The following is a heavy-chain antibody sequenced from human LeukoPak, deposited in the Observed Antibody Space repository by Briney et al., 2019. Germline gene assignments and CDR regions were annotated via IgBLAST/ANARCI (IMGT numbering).Heavy chain of an antibody. V-gene: IGHV1-2*02. CDR2: MNPNSGDT. J-gene: IGHJ6*03. CDR1: GYTFTSYD. D-gene: IGHD6-6*01. CDR3: ARGDLVRHYYYMDV. Sequence: ASVKVSCKASGYTFTSYDINWVRQATGQGLEWMGWMNPNSGDTNYAQKFQGRVTMTRDTSISTAYMELSGLRSDDTAVYYCARGDLVRHYYYMDVWGKGTTVTVSS.